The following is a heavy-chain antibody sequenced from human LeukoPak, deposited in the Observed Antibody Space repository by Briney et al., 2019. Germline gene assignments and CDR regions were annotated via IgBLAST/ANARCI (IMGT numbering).Heavy chain of an antibody. CDR3: AKARGSSVYEPFDY. CDR2: ISTNGRAT. V-gene: IGHV3-23*01. Sequence: GGSLRLSCAASGFAFNTYAMTWVRQAPEKGLQWVSTISTNGRATYYADSVEGRFTISRDNPKNTLYLQMNSLRADDTAVYYCAKARGSSVYEPFDYWGQGTQVTVSP. D-gene: IGHD5/OR15-5a*01. J-gene: IGHJ4*02. CDR1: GFAFNTYA.